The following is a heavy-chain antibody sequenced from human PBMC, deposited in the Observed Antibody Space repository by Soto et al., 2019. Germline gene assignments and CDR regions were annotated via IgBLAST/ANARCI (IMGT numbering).Heavy chain of an antibody. CDR2: IRSKANSYAT. Sequence: TGGSLRLSCAASGFTFSGSAMHWVRQASGKGLEWVGRIRSKANSYATAYAASVKGRFTISRDDSKNTAYLQMNSLKTEDTAVYYCTRRSTLAGDSYYYYYGMHVWGQGTTVT. V-gene: IGHV3-73*01. D-gene: IGHD3-10*01. CDR3: TRRSTLAGDSYYYYYGMHV. CDR1: GFTFSGSA. J-gene: IGHJ6*02.